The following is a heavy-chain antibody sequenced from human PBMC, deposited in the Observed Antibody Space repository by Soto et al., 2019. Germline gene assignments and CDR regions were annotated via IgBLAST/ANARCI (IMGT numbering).Heavy chain of an antibody. V-gene: IGHV1-3*01. Sequence: QVQLVQSGAEVKKPGASVKVSCKASGYTFTSYTMHWVRQAPGQRLEWMGWINAGNGNTKYSQKFQGRVTITRDTSASTAYMELSSLRSEDTAVYYCAREMWQQLTIDYWGQGTLVTVSS. CDR2: INAGNGNT. J-gene: IGHJ4*02. CDR3: AREMWQQLTIDY. CDR1: GYTFTSYT. D-gene: IGHD6-13*01.